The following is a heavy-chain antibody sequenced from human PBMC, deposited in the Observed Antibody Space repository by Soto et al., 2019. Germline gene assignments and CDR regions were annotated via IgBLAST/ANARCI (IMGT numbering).Heavy chain of an antibody. CDR1: GFTFSDYG. CDR2: ISYDGSNK. Sequence: QVQLVESGGVVVQPGRSLRLSCAASGFTFSDYGMHWVRQAPGKGLEWVAFISYDGSNKYYADSVKGRFAISRDNSKTTLFLQMSTLRGEDTAVYYCAKDGTSGGDDYGDSDYFAYWGQGTLVTVSS. CDR3: AKDGTSGGDDYGDSDYFAY. V-gene: IGHV3-30*18. D-gene: IGHD4-17*01. J-gene: IGHJ4*02.